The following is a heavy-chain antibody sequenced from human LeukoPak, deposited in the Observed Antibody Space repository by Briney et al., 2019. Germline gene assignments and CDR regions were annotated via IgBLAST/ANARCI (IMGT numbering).Heavy chain of an antibody. CDR2: ISYSGNT. Sequence: PETLSLTCTVSGGSISSYYWSWSRQPPGKGLEWSGYISYSGNTNYSPSLKSRATISVDTSKNQFSLKLSSVTAADTAVYYCASLRADYGVYYFDYWGQGTLVTVSS. V-gene: IGHV4-59*01. J-gene: IGHJ4*02. D-gene: IGHD4-17*01. CDR3: ASLRADYGVYYFDY. CDR1: GGSISSYY.